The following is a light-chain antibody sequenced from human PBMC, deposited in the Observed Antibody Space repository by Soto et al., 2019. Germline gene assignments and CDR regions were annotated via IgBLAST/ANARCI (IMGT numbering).Light chain of an antibody. V-gene: IGKV1-27*01. CDR2: AAS. CDR1: QGIKNY. CDR3: QRYYNAPFT. J-gene: IGKJ4*01. Sequence: DIPVTQYPSSLSASVGDRVTITCRASQGIKNYLAWYQQKPGEIPKLLIYAASTLESVIPPRFSGSGSGTDFTLTINNLQPEDVATYYCQRYYNAPFTFGGGTKVEIK.